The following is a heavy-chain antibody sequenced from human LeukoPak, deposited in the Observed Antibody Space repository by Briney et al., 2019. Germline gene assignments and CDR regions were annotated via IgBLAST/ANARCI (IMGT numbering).Heavy chain of an antibody. CDR2: IYYSGST. CDR1: GGSISSYY. D-gene: IGHD3-9*01. Sequence: SETLSLTCTVSGGSISSYYWSWIRQPPGKGLEWIGYIYYSGSTNYNPSLKSRVTISVDTSKNQFSLKLSSVTAADTAVYYCARDDLTIFDYWGQGTLVTVSS. V-gene: IGHV4-59*12. J-gene: IGHJ4*02. CDR3: ARDDLTIFDY.